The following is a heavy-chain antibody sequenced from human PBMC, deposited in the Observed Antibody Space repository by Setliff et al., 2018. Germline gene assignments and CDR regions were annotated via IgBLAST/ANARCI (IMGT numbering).Heavy chain of an antibody. Sequence: ETLSLTCTVSGSSLSSGTYYWGWIRQPPGKGLEWIGRIYYRGDTYYNASLKGRLTISVDTAQNQFSLNLSSVTAADTAVYYCARMSGFLYMDVWGKGTTVTVSS. D-gene: IGHD3-3*01. V-gene: IGHV4-39*01. CDR1: GSSLSSGTYY. CDR2: IYYRGDT. J-gene: IGHJ6*03. CDR3: ARMSGFLYMDV.